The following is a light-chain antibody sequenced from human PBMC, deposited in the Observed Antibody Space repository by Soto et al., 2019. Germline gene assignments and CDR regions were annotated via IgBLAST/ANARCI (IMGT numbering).Light chain of an antibody. CDR1: QSVLYTSNNKNY. V-gene: IGKV4-1*01. CDR2: WAS. J-gene: IGKJ3*01. CDR3: QQHYTTPFT. Sequence: DIVMTQSPDSLAVSLGERATINCKSSQSVLYTSNNKNYLTWYQQKPGQPPKLLIYWASTRESGVPDRFSGSGSGTDFTLTINSLQAEDVVVYYCQQHYTTPFTFGPGTKVDIK.